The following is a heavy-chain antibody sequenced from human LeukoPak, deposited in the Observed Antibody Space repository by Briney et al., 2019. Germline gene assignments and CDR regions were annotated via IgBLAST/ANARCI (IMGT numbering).Heavy chain of an antibody. Sequence: SETLSLTCALYGGAFSGYYWSWIRQAPVEGLEWICGINHSGSTNYNPSLTSLVTISVDTSKNQFSLKLSSVPAADTAVYYWARVVIAAAGTGWFDPWGQGTLVTVSS. CDR1: GGAFSGYY. CDR3: ARVVIAAAGTGWFDP. J-gene: IGHJ5*02. V-gene: IGHV4-34*01. D-gene: IGHD6-13*01. CDR2: INHSGST.